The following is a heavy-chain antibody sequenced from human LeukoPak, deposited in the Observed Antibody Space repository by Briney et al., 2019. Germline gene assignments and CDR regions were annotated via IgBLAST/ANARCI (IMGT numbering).Heavy chain of an antibody. J-gene: IGHJ4*02. V-gene: IGHV1-69*05. CDR2: IIPIFGTA. CDR1: GGTFSSYA. D-gene: IGHD2-15*01. Sequence: PVKVSCKASGGTFSSYAISWVRQAPGQGLEWMGRIIPIFGTANYAQKFQGRVTITTDESTSTAYMELSSLRSEDTAVYYCARDDCSGGSCYGIGYWGQGTLVTVSS. CDR3: ARDDCSGGSCYGIGY.